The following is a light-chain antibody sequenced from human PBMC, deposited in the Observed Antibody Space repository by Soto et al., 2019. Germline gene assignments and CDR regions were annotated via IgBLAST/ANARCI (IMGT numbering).Light chain of an antibody. J-gene: IGLJ2*01. Sequence: QSVLTQPPSASGTPGQRVTISCSGSRSNIGTNPVNWYQQLPGTAPKLLIYSNNQRPSGVPDRFSGSKSGTSASLAISGLQSEDEADYYCAAWDDSLNGMVFGGGTKVTVL. CDR3: AAWDDSLNGMV. V-gene: IGLV1-44*01. CDR1: RSNIGTNP. CDR2: SNN.